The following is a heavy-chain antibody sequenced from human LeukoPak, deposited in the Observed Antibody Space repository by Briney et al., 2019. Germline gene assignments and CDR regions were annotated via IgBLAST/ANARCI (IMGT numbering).Heavy chain of an antibody. CDR1: GYSFTSYW. CDR3: ARWAAVAAKGYYYYYRMDV. CDR2: IYPGDSDT. V-gene: IGHV5-51*01. Sequence: GESLKISCKGSGYSFTSYWFGWVRQMPGKGLEGMGNIYPGDSDTRYSPSFQGQVTISADKSISTAYLQWSSLKASDTAMYYCARWAAVAAKGYYYYYRMDVWGQGTTVTVSS. D-gene: IGHD6-19*01. J-gene: IGHJ6*02.